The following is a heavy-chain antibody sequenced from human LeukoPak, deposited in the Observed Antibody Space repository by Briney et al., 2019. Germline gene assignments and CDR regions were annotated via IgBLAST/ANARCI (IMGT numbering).Heavy chain of an antibody. J-gene: IGHJ4*02. Sequence: GGSLRLSCAASGFAFSDYYMSWIRQVPGKGLEWVSWISGSSSKTSYADSVKGRFTISRDNAKNSVCLQMNSLRAEDTAVYYCARTNSLDYWGQGTLVTVSS. V-gene: IGHV3-11*03. CDR2: ISGSSSKT. CDR3: ARTNSLDY. CDR1: GFAFSDYY.